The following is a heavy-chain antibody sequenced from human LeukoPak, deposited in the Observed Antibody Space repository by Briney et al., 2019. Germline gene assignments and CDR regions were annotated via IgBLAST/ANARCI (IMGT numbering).Heavy chain of an antibody. D-gene: IGHD6-25*01. J-gene: IGHJ6*03. V-gene: IGHV3-15*01. CDR2: ITSKTDGGTT. Sequence: GGSLRLSCAASGFTFSSYAMSWVRQAPGKCLEWVGRITSKTDGGTTDYAVPVKGRFTISRDDSKNTLYLQMKSLKTEDTAVYYRTTKFGYNSGSYLGYYYYYMDVWGKGTTVTVSS. CDR3: TTKFGYNSGSYLGYYYYYMDV. CDR1: GFTFSSYA.